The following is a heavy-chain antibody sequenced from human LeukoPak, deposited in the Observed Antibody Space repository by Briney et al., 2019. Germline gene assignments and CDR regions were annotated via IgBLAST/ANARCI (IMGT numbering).Heavy chain of an antibody. D-gene: IGHD2-2*01. V-gene: IGHV3-74*01. CDR2: INSDGSST. Sequence: GGSLRLSCAASGFTFSSYWMHWVRHAPGKGLVYISRINSDGSSTSYADSVRGRFTISRDNAKNTLYLQMNSLRAEDTAVYYCARDRCSSTRCYVGDLDYWGQGTLVTVSS. CDR1: GFTFSSYW. J-gene: IGHJ4*02. CDR3: ARDRCSSTRCYVGDLDY.